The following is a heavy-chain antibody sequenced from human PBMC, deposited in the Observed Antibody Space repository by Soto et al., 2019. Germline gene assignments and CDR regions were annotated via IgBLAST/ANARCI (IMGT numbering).Heavy chain of an antibody. D-gene: IGHD5-18*01. CDR3: SRHRGHSGYSYVLMAV. V-gene: IGHV4-39*01. J-gene: IGHJ6*03. Sequence: PSDALCLTKTVSGAFISSSSYYVGWIRQPPGKGLEWIGSIYYSGSTYYNPSLKSRVTISVDTSKNQFSLKLSSVTAADTAVYDFSRHRGHSGYSYVLMAVCGKGTTVT. CDR1: GAFISSSSYY. CDR2: IYYSGST.